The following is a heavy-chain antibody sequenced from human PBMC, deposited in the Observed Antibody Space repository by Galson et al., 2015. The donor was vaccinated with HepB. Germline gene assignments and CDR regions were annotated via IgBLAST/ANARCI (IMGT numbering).Heavy chain of an antibody. Sequence: SVKVSCKASGYTFTSYGISWVRQAPGQGLEWMGWISAYNGNTNYAQKLQGRVTMTTDTSTSTAYMERRSLRSDDTAVYYCARVEEVGATPTRFDYWGQGTLVTVSS. CDR1: GYTFTSYG. J-gene: IGHJ4*02. CDR2: ISAYNGNT. D-gene: IGHD1-26*01. CDR3: ARVEEVGATPTRFDY. V-gene: IGHV1-18*01.